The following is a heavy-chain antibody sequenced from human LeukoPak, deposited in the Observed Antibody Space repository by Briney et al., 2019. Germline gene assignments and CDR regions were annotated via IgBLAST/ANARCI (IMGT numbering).Heavy chain of an antibody. Sequence: PSETLSLTCTVSGGSISSGGYYWSWIRQHPGKGLEWIGYIYYSGSTYYNPSLKSRVTISVGTSKNQFSLKLSSVTAADTAVYYCARKSTYGDYDGFYFDYWGQGTLVTVSS. V-gene: IGHV4-31*03. CDR3: ARKSTYGDYDGFYFDY. CDR1: GGSISSGGYY. CDR2: IYYSGST. J-gene: IGHJ4*02. D-gene: IGHD4-17*01.